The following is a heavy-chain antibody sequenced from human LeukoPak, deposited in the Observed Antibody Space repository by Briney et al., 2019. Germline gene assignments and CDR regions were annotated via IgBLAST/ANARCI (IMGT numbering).Heavy chain of an antibody. CDR2: ISSSGSI. V-gene: IGHV3-11*04. CDR1: GFTFSDNC. J-gene: IGHJ3*02. CDR3: TTGLRDAFDI. Sequence: PGGSLRLSCAASGFTFSDNCMSWIRQAPGKGLEGVSYISSSGSIYYADSVKGRFTISRDNAKNSLYLQMNSLRAEDTAVYYCTTGLRDAFDIWGQGTMVTVSS.